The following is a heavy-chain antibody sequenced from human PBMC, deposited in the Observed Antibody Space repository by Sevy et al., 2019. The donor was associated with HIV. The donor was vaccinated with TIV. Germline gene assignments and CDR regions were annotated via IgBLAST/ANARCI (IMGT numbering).Heavy chain of an antibody. Sequence: SETLSLTCTVSGYSISSGYYWGWIRQPPGKGLEWIGTIYHSGSTYYNPSLKSRVTISVDTSKNQFSLKLTSVTAADTAVYYCVRAGSRQLDLEYYLDYWGQGTLVTVSS. V-gene: IGHV4-38-2*02. CDR2: IYHSGST. CDR3: VRAGSRQLDLEYYLDY. D-gene: IGHD6-13*01. J-gene: IGHJ4*02. CDR1: GYSISSGYY.